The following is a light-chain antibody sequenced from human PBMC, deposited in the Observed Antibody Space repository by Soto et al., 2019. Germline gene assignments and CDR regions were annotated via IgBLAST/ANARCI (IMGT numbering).Light chain of an antibody. V-gene: IGKV3-20*01. Sequence: EIVLTQSPGTLSLSTGERATLSCRASQSVSSSHLAWYQQKPGQAHRLLIYSASSRATGIPDRFSGSGSGTDFTLTISRLEPEDFAVYYCQRYGGFGQGTKVDIK. CDR3: QRYGG. CDR1: QSVSSSH. J-gene: IGKJ1*01. CDR2: SAS.